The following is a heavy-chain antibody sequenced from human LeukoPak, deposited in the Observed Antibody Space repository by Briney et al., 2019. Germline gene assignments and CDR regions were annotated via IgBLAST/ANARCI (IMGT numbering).Heavy chain of an antibody. J-gene: IGHJ4*02. Sequence: GGSLRLSCAASGFTFSDYSMNWVRQAPGKGLEWISYIGISSGNTKYADSVKGRFTISRDNSKNTLYLQMNSLRAEDTAVYYCARSGRAYSGYDYFLGYWGQGTLVTVSS. D-gene: IGHD5-12*01. CDR1: GFTFSDYS. CDR3: ARSGRAYSGYDYFLGY. V-gene: IGHV3-48*01. CDR2: IGISSGNT.